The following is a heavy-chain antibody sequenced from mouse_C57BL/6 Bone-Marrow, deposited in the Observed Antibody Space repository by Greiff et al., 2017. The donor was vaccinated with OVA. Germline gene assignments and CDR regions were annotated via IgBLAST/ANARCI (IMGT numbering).Heavy chain of an antibody. CDR2: IYPRSGNT. CDR1: GYTFTSYG. J-gene: IGHJ3*01. V-gene: IGHV1-81*01. CDR3: ARSGGLYYYGSSSWFAY. Sequence: QVQLKQSGAELARPGASVKLSCKASGYTFTSYGISWVKQRTGQGLEWIGEIYPRSGNTYYNEKFKGKATLTADKSSSTAYMELRSLTSEVSAVYFCARSGGLYYYGSSSWFAYWGQGTLVTVSA. D-gene: IGHD1-1*01.